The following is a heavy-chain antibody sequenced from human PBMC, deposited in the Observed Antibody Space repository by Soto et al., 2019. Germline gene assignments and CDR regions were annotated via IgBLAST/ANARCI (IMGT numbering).Heavy chain of an antibody. J-gene: IGHJ3*02. V-gene: IGHV3-33*01. CDR2: IWYDGSNK. CDR3: ARGSGWFGDSFVT. Sequence: GGSLRLSCAASGFTFSSYGMHWVRQAPGKGLEWVAVIWYDGSNKYYADSVKGRFTISRDNSKNTLYLQMNSLRAEDTSVYYCARGSGWFGDSFVTRREATTVTVSS. D-gene: IGHD6-19*01. CDR1: GFTFSSYG.